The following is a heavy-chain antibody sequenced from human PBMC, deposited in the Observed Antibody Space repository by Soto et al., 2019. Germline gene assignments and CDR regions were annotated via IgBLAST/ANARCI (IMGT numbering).Heavy chain of an antibody. CDR1: GGTFSNDI. Sequence: QVQVVQSGAEVQKPGSSVKVSCKASGGTFSNDIITWVRQAPGQGLEWMGRIIPLLDIANYAQKFQGRVTITADKSTSTAYMELNSRRSEDTAVYYCVRDSPIGSTYSGYDGIDYWGQGTLVTVSS. CDR3: VRDSPIGSTYSGYDGIDY. D-gene: IGHD5-12*01. J-gene: IGHJ4*02. V-gene: IGHV1-69*08. CDR2: IIPLLDIA.